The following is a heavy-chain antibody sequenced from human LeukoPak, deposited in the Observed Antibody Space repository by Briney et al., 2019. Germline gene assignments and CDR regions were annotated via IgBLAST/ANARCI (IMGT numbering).Heavy chain of an antibody. CDR2: INWNGGST. D-gene: IGHD3-22*01. Sequence: GGSLRLSCAASGFTFDDYGMSWVRQAPGKGLEWVSGINWNGGSTGYADSVKGRFTISRDNSKNTLYLQMNSLRAEDTAVYYCAKDSFYDSSGYYVYWGQGTLVTVSS. CDR3: AKDSFYDSSGYYVY. CDR1: GFTFDDYG. V-gene: IGHV3-20*04. J-gene: IGHJ4*02.